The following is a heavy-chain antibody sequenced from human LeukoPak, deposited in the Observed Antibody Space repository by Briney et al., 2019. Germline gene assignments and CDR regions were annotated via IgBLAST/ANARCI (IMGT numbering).Heavy chain of an antibody. Sequence: SETLSLTCAVYGGSFSGYYWSWIRQPPGKGLEWIGEINHSGSTNYNPSLKSRVTISVDTSKNQFSLKLSSVTAADTAVYYCARVDLYCSRTSCYRVINWFDPWGQGTLVTVSS. CDR2: INHSGST. D-gene: IGHD2-2*01. CDR3: ARVDLYCSRTSCYRVINWFDP. CDR1: GGSFSGYY. V-gene: IGHV4-34*01. J-gene: IGHJ5*02.